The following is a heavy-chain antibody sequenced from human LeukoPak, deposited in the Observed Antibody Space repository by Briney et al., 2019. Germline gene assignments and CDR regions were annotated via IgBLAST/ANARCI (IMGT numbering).Heavy chain of an antibody. D-gene: IGHD4-17*01. CDR2: IYSGGST. Sequence: QRGGSLRLSCAASGFTVSSNYMSWVRQAAGKGLEWVSVIYSGGSTYYADSVKGRFTISRDNSKNTLYLQMNSLRAEDTAVYYCAREFTTVVTRVGKYYFDYWGQGTLVTVSS. CDR1: GFTVSSNY. J-gene: IGHJ4*02. V-gene: IGHV3-66*01. CDR3: AREFTTVVTRVGKYYFDY.